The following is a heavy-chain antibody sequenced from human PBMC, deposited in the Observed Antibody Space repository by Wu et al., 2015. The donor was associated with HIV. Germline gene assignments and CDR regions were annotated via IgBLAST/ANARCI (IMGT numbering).Heavy chain of an antibody. CDR2: IIPIFGTT. CDR3: ARARTTLHYYYYMDV. J-gene: IGHJ6*03. Sequence: QVQLVQSGAEMKKPGSSVKVSCKASGGSFSSYAITWVRQAPGQGPEWMGGIIPIFGTTNYAQKFQGRVTITADESTSTAYMELSSLRSEDTAVYYCARARTTLHYYYYMDVWGKGTTVTVSS. CDR1: GGSFSSYA. D-gene: IGHD2-2*01. V-gene: IGHV1-69*12.